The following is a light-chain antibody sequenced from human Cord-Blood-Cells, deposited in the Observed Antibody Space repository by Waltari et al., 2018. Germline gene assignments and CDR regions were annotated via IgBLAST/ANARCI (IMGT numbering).Light chain of an antibody. CDR1: SSDVGGYNY. CDR3: CSYAGSYTWV. Sequence: QSALTQPRSVSGSPGQSVTISCTGTSSDVGGYNYVSWYQQHPGKATKLMIYDVTKRPSGVPDRFSGSKSGNTASLTISGLQAEDEADYYGCSYAGSYTWVFGGGTKLTVL. CDR2: DVT. V-gene: IGLV2-11*01. J-gene: IGLJ2*01.